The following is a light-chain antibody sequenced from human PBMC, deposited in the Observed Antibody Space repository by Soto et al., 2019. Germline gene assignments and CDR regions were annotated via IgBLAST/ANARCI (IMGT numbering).Light chain of an antibody. J-gene: IGLJ1*01. CDR2: VDS. Sequence: SYELTQPTSVSVAPGQTARITCGGNNIESKSVHWYQQRPGQAPVLVIYVDSDRPSGIPDRFSASTSGNTAALTISRVEAGDEADYYCQVWDTISDHYVFGSGTKLTVL. V-gene: IGLV3-21*02. CDR3: QVWDTISDHYV. CDR1: NIESKS.